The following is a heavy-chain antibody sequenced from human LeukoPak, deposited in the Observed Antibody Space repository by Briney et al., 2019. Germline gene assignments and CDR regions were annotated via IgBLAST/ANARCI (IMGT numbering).Heavy chain of an antibody. Sequence: PSETLSLTCTASGGSISSYFWNWIRQPAGKGLEWIGRIYTSGSTNYNPSLKSRVTMSINTSKNQFSLELSSVTAADTAVYYCARLRRGDSTSLLYYFDYWGQGTLVTVSS. CDR2: IYTSGST. V-gene: IGHV4-4*07. CDR1: GGSISSYF. J-gene: IGHJ4*02. CDR3: ARLRRGDSTSLLYYFDY. D-gene: IGHD2-2*01.